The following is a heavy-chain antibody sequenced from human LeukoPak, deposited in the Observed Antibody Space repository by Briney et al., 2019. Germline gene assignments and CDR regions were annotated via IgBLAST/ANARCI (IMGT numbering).Heavy chain of an antibody. CDR3: ARRERFCSGGSCYSDY. Sequence: GVSLKISCKASGYSFTTYWIGWVRQMPGKGLEWMGTIYPGDSDTRYSPSFRGQVTISADKSISAAYLQWSSLKASDTAMYYCARRERFCSGGSCYSDYWGQGTLVTVSS. CDR1: GYSFTTYW. J-gene: IGHJ4*03. D-gene: IGHD2-15*01. CDR2: IYPGDSDT. V-gene: IGHV5-51*01.